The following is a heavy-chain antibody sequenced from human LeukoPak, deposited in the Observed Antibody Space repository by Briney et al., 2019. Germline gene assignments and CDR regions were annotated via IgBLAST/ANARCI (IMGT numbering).Heavy chain of an antibody. D-gene: IGHD5-18*01. CDR3: ARLRRQLWLSYYYMDV. Sequence: PSETLSLTCTVSGYSISSGYYWGWIRQPPGKGLEWIGSIYHSGSTYYNPSLKSRVTISVDTSKNQFSLKLSSVTAADTAVYYCARLRRQLWLSYYYMDVWGKGTTVTIS. CDR2: IYHSGST. J-gene: IGHJ6*03. CDR1: GYSISSGYY. V-gene: IGHV4-38-2*02.